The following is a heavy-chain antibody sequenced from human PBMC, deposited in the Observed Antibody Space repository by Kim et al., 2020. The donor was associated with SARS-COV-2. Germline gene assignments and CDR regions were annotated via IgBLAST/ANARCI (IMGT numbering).Heavy chain of an antibody. CDR3: ARDRGSSGSLYTFAY. D-gene: IGHD3-10*01. V-gene: IGHV3-48*02. J-gene: IGHJ4*02. CDR1: GFTFSTYH. CDR2: ISSSSST. Sequence: GGSLRLSCAASGFTFSTYHMHWVRQAPGKGLEWVSYISSSSSTYYADSVKGRFTISRDNAKNSLYLQMDSLRDEDTAVYYCARDRGSSGSLYTFAYWGQGTLVTVS.